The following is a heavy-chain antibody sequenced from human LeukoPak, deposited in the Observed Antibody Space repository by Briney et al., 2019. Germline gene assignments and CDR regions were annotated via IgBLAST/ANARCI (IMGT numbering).Heavy chain of an antibody. Sequence: SLGLSCTASGFTFGDYAMSWFRQAPGKGLQWVGFIRSKAYGGTTEYAASVKGRFTISRDDSKSIAYLQMNSLKTEDTTVYYCTRDLNYYDSSGYYVYYMDVWGKGTTVTVSS. CDR1: GFTFGDYA. CDR2: IRSKAYGGTT. D-gene: IGHD3-22*01. V-gene: IGHV3-49*03. J-gene: IGHJ6*03. CDR3: TRDLNYYDSSGYYVYYMDV.